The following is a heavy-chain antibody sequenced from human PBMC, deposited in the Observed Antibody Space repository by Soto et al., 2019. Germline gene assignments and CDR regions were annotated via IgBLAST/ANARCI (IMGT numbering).Heavy chain of an antibody. CDR2: INPGNGNT. V-gene: IGHV1-3*01. J-gene: IGHJ5*02. Sequence: ASVKVSCKASGYTFGDHDINWVRQAPEQGLEWMGWINPGNGNTNYAQNFQGRVTTTRDTSASTAYMELSSLRSEDTAVYYCARAPSFYDFWSGYWWFAPWGQGTLVTVSS. CDR3: ARAPSFYDFWSGYWWFAP. D-gene: IGHD3-3*01. CDR1: GYTFGDHD.